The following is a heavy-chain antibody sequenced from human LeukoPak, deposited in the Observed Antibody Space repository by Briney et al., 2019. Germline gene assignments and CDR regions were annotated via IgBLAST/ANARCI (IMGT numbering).Heavy chain of an antibody. CDR1: GYSFTSNY. J-gene: IGHJ4*02. Sequence: ASVKVSCKASGYSFTSNYRHWVRQAPGQGLEWMGMIYPRDGSTSYAQKFQGRVTVTRDTSTSTVHMELSGLRSEDTAVYYCARDQEAFDYWAREPWSPSPQ. CDR3: ARDQEAFDY. CDR2: IYPRDGST. V-gene: IGHV1-46*01.